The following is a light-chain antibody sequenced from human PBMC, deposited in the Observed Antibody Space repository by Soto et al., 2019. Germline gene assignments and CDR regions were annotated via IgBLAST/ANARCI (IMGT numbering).Light chain of an antibody. CDR2: KAS. CDR3: QHYNSYSEA. CDR1: QTISSR. J-gene: IGKJ1*01. V-gene: IGKV1-5*03. Sequence: DIQMTQSPSTLSGSVGYRVTITCRASQTISSRLSWYQQKPGKAPKLLIYKASTLKSGVPSRFSGSGSGTEFTLTISSLQPDDSATYYCQHYNSYSEAFGQGTTGDIK.